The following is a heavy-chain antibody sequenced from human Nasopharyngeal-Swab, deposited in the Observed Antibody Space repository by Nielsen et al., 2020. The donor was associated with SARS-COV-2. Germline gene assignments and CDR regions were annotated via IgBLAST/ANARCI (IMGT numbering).Heavy chain of an antibody. CDR2: IGDKAHNYAT. J-gene: IGHJ4*02. CDR3: TTDYYFDY. Sequence: VRQMPGKGLEWVGRIGDKAHNYATTYAASVKGRLTISRDDSKNTAFLQMDSLKTEDTALYYCTTDYYFDYWGQGTLVTVSS. V-gene: IGHV3-73*01.